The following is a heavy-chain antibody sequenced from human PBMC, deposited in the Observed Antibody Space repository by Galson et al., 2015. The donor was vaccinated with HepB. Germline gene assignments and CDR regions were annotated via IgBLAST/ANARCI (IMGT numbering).Heavy chain of an antibody. CDR2: ISSSSSYI. CDR1: GFTFSSYS. CDR3: AREPRDIVVVPAAIRETYYFDS. Sequence: SLRLSCAASGFTFSSYSMNWVRQAPGKGLEWVSSISSSSSYIYYADSVKGRFTISRDNAKNSLYLQMNSLRAEDTAVYYCAREPRDIVVVPAAIRETYYFDSCGQGTLVTVSS. V-gene: IGHV3-21*01. J-gene: IGHJ4*02. D-gene: IGHD2-2*02.